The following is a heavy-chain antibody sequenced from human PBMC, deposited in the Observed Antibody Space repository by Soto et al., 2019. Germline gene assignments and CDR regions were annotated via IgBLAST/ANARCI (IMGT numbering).Heavy chain of an antibody. Sequence: PGGSLRLACAASGFTFSSYGMHWVRQAPGKGLEWVAVISYDGSNKYYADSVKGRFTISRDNSKNTLYLQMNSLRAEDTAVYYCAKDFHAQFYDSSGHYERPIHFWGQAILVSGSS. CDR3: AKDFHAQFYDSSGHYERPIHF. V-gene: IGHV3-30*18. D-gene: IGHD3-22*01. CDR1: GFTFSSYG. CDR2: ISYDGSNK. J-gene: IGHJ4*02.